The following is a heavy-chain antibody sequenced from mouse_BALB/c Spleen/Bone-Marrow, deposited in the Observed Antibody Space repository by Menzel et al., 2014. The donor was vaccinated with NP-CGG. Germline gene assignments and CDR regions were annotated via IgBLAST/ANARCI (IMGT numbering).Heavy chain of an antibody. Sequence: EVQLVESGGGLVRPGGSLKLSCTASGFTFSSYGLSWVRPTPDQRLEVVATINRNGGTNSYPDSVKGRFTISRDNAKNTLYLQMSSLKSEDTALYYCARGVDDYSWFAYWGQGTLVTVSA. CDR3: ARGVDDYSWFAY. V-gene: IGHV5-6-3*01. CDR1: GFTFSSYG. D-gene: IGHD2-3*01. CDR2: INRNGGTN. J-gene: IGHJ3*01.